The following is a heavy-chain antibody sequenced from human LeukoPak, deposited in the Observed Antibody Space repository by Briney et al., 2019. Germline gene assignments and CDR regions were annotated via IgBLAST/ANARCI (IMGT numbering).Heavy chain of an antibody. Sequence: ASVKVSCKASGYTFTGYYVHWVRQTPGQGLEWMGWINPNSDGTNYAQKFQGRVTMTRDTSISTAYMELSRLRSDDTAVYYCARYLLPAALSAFDYWGQGTLVTVSS. CDR1: GYTFTGYY. D-gene: IGHD2-2*01. CDR2: INPNSDGT. CDR3: ARYLLPAALSAFDY. J-gene: IGHJ4*02. V-gene: IGHV1-2*02.